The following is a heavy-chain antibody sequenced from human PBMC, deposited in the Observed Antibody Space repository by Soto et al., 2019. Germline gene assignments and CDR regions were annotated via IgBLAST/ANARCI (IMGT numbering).Heavy chain of an antibody. Sequence: ASVKVSCKASGCTFTSYAMHWVRQAPGQRLEWMGWINAGNGNTKYSQKFQGRVTITRDTSASTAYMELSSLRSEDTAVYYCARDPVIYDSSGYLGDAFDIWGQGTMVTVSS. CDR1: GCTFTSYA. CDR3: ARDPVIYDSSGYLGDAFDI. CDR2: INAGNGNT. D-gene: IGHD3-22*01. J-gene: IGHJ3*02. V-gene: IGHV1-3*01.